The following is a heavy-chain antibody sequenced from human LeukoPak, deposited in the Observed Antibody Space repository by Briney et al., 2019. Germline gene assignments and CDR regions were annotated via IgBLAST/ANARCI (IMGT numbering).Heavy chain of an antibody. J-gene: IGHJ5*02. CDR3: ATPHCNSTSCHNWSDP. CDR2: FDPEDGET. Sequence: ASVKVSCKVSGYTLTELSMHWVRQAPGKGLEWRGGFDPEDGETIYAQKFQGRVTMTEDTSTDTAYMELSSLRSEDTAVYYCATPHCNSTSCHNWSDPWGQGTLVTVSS. CDR1: GYTLTELS. V-gene: IGHV1-24*01. D-gene: IGHD2-2*01.